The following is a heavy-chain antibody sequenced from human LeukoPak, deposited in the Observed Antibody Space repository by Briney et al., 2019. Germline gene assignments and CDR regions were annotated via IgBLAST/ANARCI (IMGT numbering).Heavy chain of an antibody. D-gene: IGHD3-22*01. Sequence: ASVKVSCKASGYTFTSYDINWVRQATGQGLEWMGWMNPNSGNTGYAQKFQGRVTMTRNTSISTAYMELSSLRSEDTAVYYCARGWHYDSSGYYYVAYWGQGTLVTVSS. J-gene: IGHJ4*02. CDR1: GYTFTSYD. CDR3: ARGWHYDSSGYYYVAY. V-gene: IGHV1-8*01. CDR2: MNPNSGNT.